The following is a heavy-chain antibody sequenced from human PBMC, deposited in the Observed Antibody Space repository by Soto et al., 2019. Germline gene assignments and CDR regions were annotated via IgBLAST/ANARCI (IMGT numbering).Heavy chain of an antibody. J-gene: IGHJ6*04. CDR1: GFTFSSYA. CDR3: AREPFSYGDYSKGGMDV. D-gene: IGHD4-17*01. V-gene: IGHV3-30-3*01. Sequence: GGSLRLSCAASGFTFSSYAMHWVRQAPGKGLEWVAVISYDGSNKYYADSVKGRFTISRDNSKNTLYLQMNSLRAEDTAVYYCAREPFSYGDYSKGGMDVWGKGTTVTVSS. CDR2: ISYDGSNK.